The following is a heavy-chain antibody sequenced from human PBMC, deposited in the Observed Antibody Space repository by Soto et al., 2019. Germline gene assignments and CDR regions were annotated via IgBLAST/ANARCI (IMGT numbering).Heavy chain of an antibody. V-gene: IGHV3-33*01. CDR2: IWYDGSNK. CDR3: ARVGRWGIFGSYGSLGVDY. J-gene: IGHJ4*02. Sequence: GGSLRLSCAASGFTFSSYGMHWVRQAPGKGLEWVAVIWYDGSNKYYADSVKGRFTISRDNSKNTLYLQMNSLRAEDTAVYYCARVGRWGIFGSYGSLGVDYWGQGSLVTVSS. D-gene: IGHD5-18*01. CDR1: GFTFSSYG.